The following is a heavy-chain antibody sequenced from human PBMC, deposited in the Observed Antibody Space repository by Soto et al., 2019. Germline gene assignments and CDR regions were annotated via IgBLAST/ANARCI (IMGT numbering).Heavy chain of an antibody. J-gene: IGHJ4*02. Sequence: LKISCKGSGYTFTRYWIGWVRQMPGKGLECLGIIYPGDSDTRYSPSFQGQVTISADKSINTAYLQWSSLKASDTAIYYCARTKDYGDNSRSPFDYWGQGTLVTVSS. V-gene: IGHV5-51*01. CDR3: ARTKDYGDNSRSPFDY. D-gene: IGHD4-17*01. CDR1: GYTFTRYW. CDR2: IYPGDSDT.